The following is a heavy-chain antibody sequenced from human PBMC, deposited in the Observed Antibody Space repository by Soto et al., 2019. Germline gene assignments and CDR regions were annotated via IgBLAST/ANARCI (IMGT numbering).Heavy chain of an antibody. V-gene: IGHV3-30*18. CDR2: ISYDGSNK. Sequence: QVQLVESGGGVVQPGRSLRLSCAASGFTFSSYGMHWVRQAPGKGLEWVAVISYDGSNKYYADSVKGRFTISRDNSKNTLYLQMNSLRAEDTAVYYCAKAEYQLLWCAQHWGQGTLVTVSS. J-gene: IGHJ1*01. D-gene: IGHD2-2*01. CDR3: AKAEYQLLWCAQH. CDR1: GFTFSSYG.